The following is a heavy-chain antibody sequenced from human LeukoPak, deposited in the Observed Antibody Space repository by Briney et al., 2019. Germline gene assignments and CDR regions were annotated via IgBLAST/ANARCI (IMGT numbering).Heavy chain of an antibody. CDR3: GRHAYGGSPPLS. Sequence: GGSLRLSCAASGFTVSSNYMSWVRQAPGKRLEWLAFIYVSGTTFYAASVKGRFAISRDNAKNTVYLQMNNLRAEDTALYYCGRHAYGGSPPLSWGQGALVTVSS. J-gene: IGHJ4*02. CDR1: GFTVSSNY. CDR2: IYVSGTT. D-gene: IGHD3-10*01. V-gene: IGHV3-53*01.